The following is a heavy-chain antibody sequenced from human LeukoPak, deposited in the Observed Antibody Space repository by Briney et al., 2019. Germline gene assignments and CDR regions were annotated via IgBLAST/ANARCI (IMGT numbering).Heavy chain of an antibody. CDR2: ISSGGSGV. CDR3: ARESGYSFTYP. D-gene: IGHD5-18*01. V-gene: IGHV3-11*01. CDR1: GFTFSDYY. J-gene: IGHJ5*02. Sequence: GGSLRLSCAASGFTFSDYYMSWIRQAPGKGLEWLSYISSGGSGVYYADSVKGRFTISRDNAKNSLYLQMNSLRAEDTAVYYCARESGYSFTYPWGQGTLVAVSS.